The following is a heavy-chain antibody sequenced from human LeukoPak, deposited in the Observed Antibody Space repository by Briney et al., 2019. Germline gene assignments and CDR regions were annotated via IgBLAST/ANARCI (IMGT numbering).Heavy chain of an antibody. CDR3: TRELVSSGTGYFDL. D-gene: IGHD3-10*01. Sequence: GGSLRLSCEASGFTFGTFGMAWVRQSPGKGLQGVSGITGSSTWTYYAASVKGRFTVSRDNSQNTLHLQMNSLRADDTAVYYCTRELVSSGTGYFDLCGRGTLVTVSS. V-gene: IGHV3-23*01. CDR1: GFTFGTFG. CDR2: ITGSSTWT. J-gene: IGHJ2*01.